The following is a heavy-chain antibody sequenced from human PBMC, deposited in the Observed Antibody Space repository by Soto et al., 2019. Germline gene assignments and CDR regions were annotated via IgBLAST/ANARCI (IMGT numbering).Heavy chain of an antibody. CDR1: GGTFSSYT. V-gene: IGHV1-69*02. CDR2: IIPILGIA. J-gene: IGHJ3*02. D-gene: IGHD3-22*01. Sequence: QVQLVQSGAEVKKPGSSVKVSCKASGGTFSSYTISWVRQAPGQGLEWMGRIIPILGIANYAQKFQGRVTITADKSTSTAYMELSSLRTEDTAVYYCARHKGIVVVSGVAFDIWGQGTMVTVSS. CDR3: ARHKGIVVVSGVAFDI.